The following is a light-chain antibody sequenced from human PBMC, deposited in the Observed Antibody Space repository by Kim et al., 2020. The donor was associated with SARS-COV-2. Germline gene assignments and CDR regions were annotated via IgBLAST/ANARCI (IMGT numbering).Light chain of an antibody. CDR3: GTWDSSLSAGWV. CDR1: SSNIGNNY. Sequence: QSVLTQPPSVSAAPGQKVTISCSGSSSNIGNNYVSWYQQLPGTAPKLLIYDNNKRPSGIPDRFSGSNSGTSATLGITGLQTGDEADYYCGTWDSSLSAGWVFGGGTQLTVL. CDR2: DNN. J-gene: IGLJ3*02. V-gene: IGLV1-51*01.